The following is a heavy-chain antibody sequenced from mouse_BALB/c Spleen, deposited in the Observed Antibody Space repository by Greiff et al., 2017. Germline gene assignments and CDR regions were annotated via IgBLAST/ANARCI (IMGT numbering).Heavy chain of an antibody. D-gene: IGHD1-1*01. CDR3: ARDNYYGSSYWFAY. Sequence: EVKLMESGGGLVQPGGSLRLSCATSGFTFTDYYMSWVRQPPGKALEWLGFIRNKANGYTTEYSASVKGRFTISRDNSQSILYLQMNTLRAEDSATYYCARDNYYGSSYWFAYWGQGTLVTVSA. CDR1: GFTFTDYY. V-gene: IGHV7-3*02. CDR2: IRNKANGYTT. J-gene: IGHJ3*01.